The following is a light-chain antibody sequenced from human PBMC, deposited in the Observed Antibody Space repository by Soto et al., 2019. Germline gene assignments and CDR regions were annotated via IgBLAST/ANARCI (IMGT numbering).Light chain of an antibody. CDR2: GAS. CDR3: QQYNNWPFS. CDR1: QSVSSSY. V-gene: IGKV3-20*01. J-gene: IGKJ1*01. Sequence: EIVLTQSPGTLSLSPGERATLSCRASQSVSSSYLAWYQQKPGQAPRLLIYGASSRATGVPARFSGTGSETDFTLTISGLQSEDSAVYFCQQYNNWPFSFGQGTKVDIK.